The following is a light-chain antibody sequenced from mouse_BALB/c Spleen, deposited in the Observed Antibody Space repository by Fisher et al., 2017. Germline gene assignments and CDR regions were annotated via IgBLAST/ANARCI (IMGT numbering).Light chain of an antibody. CDR1: SSVSSSY. Sequence: IVLTQSPAIMSASPGEKVTMTCRASSSVSSSYLHWYQQKPGFSPKLLIYSTSNLASGVPARFSGSGSGTSYSLTISRMEAEDAATYYCHQRSSYPWTFGGGTKLEIK. CDR2: STS. CDR3: HQRSSYPWT. J-gene: IGKJ1*01. V-gene: IGKV4-79*01.